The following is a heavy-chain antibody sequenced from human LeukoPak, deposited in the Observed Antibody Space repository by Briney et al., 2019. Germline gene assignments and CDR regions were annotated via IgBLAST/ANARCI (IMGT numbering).Heavy chain of an antibody. D-gene: IGHD3-22*01. Sequence: SETLSLTCTVSGGSISSYYRSWIRQPPGKGLEWIGEINHSGSTNYNPSLKSRATISVDTSKNQFSLKLSSVTAADTAVYYCARGDYDSSGYAKPFDYWGQGTLVTVSS. CDR2: INHSGST. J-gene: IGHJ4*02. CDR1: GGSISSYY. V-gene: IGHV4-34*01. CDR3: ARGDYDSSGYAKPFDY.